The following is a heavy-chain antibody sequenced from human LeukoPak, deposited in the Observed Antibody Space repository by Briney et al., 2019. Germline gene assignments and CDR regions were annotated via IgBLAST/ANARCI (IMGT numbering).Heavy chain of an antibody. CDR3: ARGVPY. CDR2: IWYDGSNK. CDR1: GFTFSSYG. Sequence: QPGRSLRLSCAASGFTFSSYGMHWVRQAPGKGLEWVAVIWYDGSNKNYADSVKGRFTISRDNSKNTLYLQMNSLRAEDTAVCYCARGVPYWGQGTLVTVSS. D-gene: IGHD3-10*01. V-gene: IGHV3-33*01. J-gene: IGHJ4*02.